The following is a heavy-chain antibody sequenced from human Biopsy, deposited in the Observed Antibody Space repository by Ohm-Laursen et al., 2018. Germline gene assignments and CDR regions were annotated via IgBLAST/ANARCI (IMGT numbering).Heavy chain of an antibody. J-gene: IGHJ4*02. CDR2: ISYTGYT. CDR3: ARGSNDFGGLYWRR. CDR1: GGSFTGHY. D-gene: IGHD4-23*01. V-gene: IGHV4-59*11. Sequence: SDTLSLTCTVSGGSFTGHYWSWIRQPPGKGLEWIGHISYTGYTSYNASLKSRVTISVDTSRNHFSLRLSSLTAADTAVYYCARGSNDFGGLYWRRWGQGTLLTVSS.